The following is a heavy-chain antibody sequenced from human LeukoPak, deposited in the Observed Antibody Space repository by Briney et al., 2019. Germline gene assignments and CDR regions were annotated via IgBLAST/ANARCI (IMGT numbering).Heavy chain of an antibody. CDR3: AREEDHYSPD. V-gene: IGHV4-34*01. J-gene: IGHJ4*02. CDR1: GGSFSGYY. D-gene: IGHD2-15*01. CDR2: INHSGST. Sequence: SETLSLTCAVYGGSFSGYYWSWIRQPPGKGLEWIGEINHSGSTNYNPSLKSRVTISVDTSKNQFSLKLSSVTAADTAVYYCAREEDHYSPDWGQGTLVAVSS.